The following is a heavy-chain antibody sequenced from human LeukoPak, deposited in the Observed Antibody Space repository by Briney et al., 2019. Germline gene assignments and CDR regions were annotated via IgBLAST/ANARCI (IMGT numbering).Heavy chain of an antibody. V-gene: IGHV4-59*01. J-gene: IGHJ3*01. CDR2: IHYSWTI. CDR1: GGTISWFY. Sequence: PSETLSLTCTVSGGTISWFYWSWIRQTPRRGLEWIGYIHYSWTIIHNRSLKSRVTMSVDTSKNQLSLKVSSVTAADTAVYYCARGLPSDYGAFDVWGQGTVVTVSS. D-gene: IGHD4-17*01. CDR3: ARGLPSDYGAFDV.